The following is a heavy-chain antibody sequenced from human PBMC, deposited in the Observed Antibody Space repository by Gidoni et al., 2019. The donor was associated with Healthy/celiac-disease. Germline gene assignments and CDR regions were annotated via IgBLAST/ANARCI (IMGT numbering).Heavy chain of an antibody. V-gene: IGHV3-30*18. Sequence: QVQLVASGGGVLQPGRSLRLSCAASGFTFSSYGMHWVRQAPGKGLEWVAVISYDGSNKYYADSVKGRFAISRDNSKNTQYLQMNSLRAEETAVYYCAKDLGSWYEQDYWGQGTLVTVSS. CDR1: GFTFSSYG. CDR3: AKDLGSWYEQDY. CDR2: ISYDGSNK. D-gene: IGHD6-13*01. J-gene: IGHJ4*02.